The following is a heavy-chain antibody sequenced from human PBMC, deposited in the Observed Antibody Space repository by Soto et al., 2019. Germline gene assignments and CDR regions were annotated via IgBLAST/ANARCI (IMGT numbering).Heavy chain of an antibody. CDR1: GGSISSGGYY. CDR3: ARGGRRSPGMHV. V-gene: IGHV4-31*03. CDR2: IYYSGST. J-gene: IGHJ6*02. Sequence: QVQLQESGPGLVKPSQTLSLTCTVSGGSISSGGYYWSWIRQHPGKGLEWIGYIYYSGSTYYNPAPKRRVTIAADTSMNQFPLKLSSATAADTAVYYCARGGRRSPGMHVWGHGAT.